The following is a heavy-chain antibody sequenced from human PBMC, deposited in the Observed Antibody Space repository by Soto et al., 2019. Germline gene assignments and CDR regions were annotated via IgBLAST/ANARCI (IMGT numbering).Heavy chain of an antibody. Sequence: ASVKVSCKASGYTFTSYGISWVRQAPGQGLEWMGWISAYNGNTNYAQKLQGRVTMTTDTSTSTAYMELRSLRSDDTAVYYCARDPYYDILTGYFSNWFDPWGQGTLVPVSS. CDR1: GYTFTSYG. J-gene: IGHJ5*02. D-gene: IGHD3-9*01. CDR2: ISAYNGNT. V-gene: IGHV1-18*01. CDR3: ARDPYYDILTGYFSNWFDP.